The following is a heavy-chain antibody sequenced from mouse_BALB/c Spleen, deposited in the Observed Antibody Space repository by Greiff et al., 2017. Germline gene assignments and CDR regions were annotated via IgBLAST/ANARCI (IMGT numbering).Heavy chain of an antibody. CDR3: ARSRSSYGDYYAMDY. V-gene: IGHV5-17*02. J-gene: IGHJ4*01. Sequence: EVKLVESGGGLVQPGGSRKLSCAASGFTFSSFGMHWVRQAPEKGLEWVAYISSGSSTIYYADTVKGRFTISRDNPKNTLFLQMTSLRSEDTAMYYCARSRSSYGDYYAMDYWGQGTSVTVSS. CDR2: ISSGSSTI. D-gene: IGHD1-1*01. CDR1: GFTFSSFG.